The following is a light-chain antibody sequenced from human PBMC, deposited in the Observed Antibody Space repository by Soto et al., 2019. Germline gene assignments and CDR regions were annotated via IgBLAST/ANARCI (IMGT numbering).Light chain of an antibody. CDR2: DNN. J-gene: IGLJ2*01. CDR3: GTWDSSLSVGVV. V-gene: IGLV1-51*01. CDR1: SSNIGNNY. Sequence: QSVLTQPPSVSAAPGQKVTISCSGISSNIGNNYVSWYQQLPGTAPKLLIYDNNKRPSGIPDRFSGSKSGTSATLGITGLQTGDEADYYCGTWDSSLSVGVVFGGGTQLTVL.